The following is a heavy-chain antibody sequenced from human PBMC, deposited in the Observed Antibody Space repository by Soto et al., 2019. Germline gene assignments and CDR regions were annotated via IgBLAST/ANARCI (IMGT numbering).Heavy chain of an antibody. D-gene: IGHD3-3*01. CDR3: AREQYDFWSGYYTAHDAFDI. J-gene: IGHJ3*02. Sequence: GGSLRLSCAASGFTFSSYEMNWVRQAPGKGLEWVSYISSSGSTIYYADSVEGRFTISRDNAKNSLYLQMNSLRAEDTAVYYCAREQYDFWSGYYTAHDAFDIWGQGTMVTVSS. CDR1: GFTFSSYE. V-gene: IGHV3-48*03. CDR2: ISSSGSTI.